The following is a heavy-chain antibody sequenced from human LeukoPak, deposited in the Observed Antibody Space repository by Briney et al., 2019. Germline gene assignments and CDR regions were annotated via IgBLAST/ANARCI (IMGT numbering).Heavy chain of an antibody. J-gene: IGHJ4*02. Sequence: GSLRLSCAASGFTVSSNYMSWVRQAPGKGLEWVSVIYSGGSTYYADSVKGRFTISRDNYKNTLYLQMNSLRAEDTAVYYCARDVGYSGYDLGYWGQGTLVTVSS. CDR1: GFTVSSNY. D-gene: IGHD5-12*01. CDR2: IYSGGST. CDR3: ARDVGYSGYDLGY. V-gene: IGHV3-66*01.